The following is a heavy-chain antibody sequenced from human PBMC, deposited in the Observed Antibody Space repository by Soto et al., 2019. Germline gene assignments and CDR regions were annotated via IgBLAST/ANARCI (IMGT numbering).Heavy chain of an antibody. CDR3: TSGIVPIGY. CDR2: IYSGGST. CDR1: GFIVSSNY. Sequence: EVQLVESGGGLIQPGGSLRLSCAASGFIVSSNYMTWVRQAPGKVLEWVSVIYSGGSTYYADSVKGRFTISRDNSKNTVYLQMNSLRVGDTAVYYCTSGIVPIGYWGHGNLVTVSS. J-gene: IGHJ4*01. D-gene: IGHD2-21*01. V-gene: IGHV3-53*01.